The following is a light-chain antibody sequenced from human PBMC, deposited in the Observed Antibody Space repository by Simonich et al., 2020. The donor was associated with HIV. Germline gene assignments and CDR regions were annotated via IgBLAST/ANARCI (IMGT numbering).Light chain of an antibody. V-gene: IGLV2-23*03. CDR2: EGT. Sequence: QSALTQPASVSGSPGQSITISCTGTSMDVGSYNLVSWSQHHPGKAPKLMIYEGTERPSGISHRFSGSKSGNTASLTIAGRQAEDEANYYCCSYAGSNTFVVFGGGTKLTVL. CDR1: SMDVGSYNL. CDR3: CSYAGSNTFVV. J-gene: IGLJ2*01.